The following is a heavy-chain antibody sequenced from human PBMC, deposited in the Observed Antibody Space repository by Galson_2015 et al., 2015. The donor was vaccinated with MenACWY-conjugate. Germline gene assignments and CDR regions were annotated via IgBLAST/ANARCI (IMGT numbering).Heavy chain of an antibody. Sequence: SETLSLTCTVSGGSVSSYYWSWMRQSPGKGLEWIGYIYYSGSTNYNPSLKSRVSMSVDTSKNQFSLKLNSVTAADTAVYYCAKDLYSSSWYYYGMDVWGQGTTVTVSS. CDR1: GGSVSSYY. CDR2: IYYSGST. D-gene: IGHD6-13*01. CDR3: AKDLYSSSWYYYGMDV. J-gene: IGHJ6*02. V-gene: IGHV4-59*02.